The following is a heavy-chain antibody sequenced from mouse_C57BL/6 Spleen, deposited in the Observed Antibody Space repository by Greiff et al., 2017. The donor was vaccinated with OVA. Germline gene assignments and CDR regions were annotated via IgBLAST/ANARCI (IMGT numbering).Heavy chain of an antibody. J-gene: IGHJ1*03. CDR1: GYTFTSYW. D-gene: IGHD1-1*01. CDR2: IHPNSGST. CDR3: ARYPYYYGSRDWYFDV. Sequence: QVQLQQPGAELVKPGASVKLSCKASGYTFTSYWMHWVKQRPGQGLEWIGMIHPNSGSTKYNEKFKSKATLTVDKSSSTAYMQLSSLTSEDSAVYYCARYPYYYGSRDWYFDVWGTGTTVTVSS. V-gene: IGHV1-64*01.